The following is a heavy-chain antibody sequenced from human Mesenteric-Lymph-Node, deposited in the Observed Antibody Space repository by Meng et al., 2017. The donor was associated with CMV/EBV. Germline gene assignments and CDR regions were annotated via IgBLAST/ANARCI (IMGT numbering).Heavy chain of an antibody. CDR1: GFNFYSYW. J-gene: IGHJ6*02. V-gene: IGHV3-7*01. CDR3: VRELGGYSHGKNSGHHYSGMDV. D-gene: IGHD5-18*01. Sequence: GESLKISCAASGFNFYSYWLAWVRQAPGKGLEWVANIMQDGSEKYYVDSVKGRFSISRDNARNSLYLQMNSLRAADTAVYYCVRELGGYSHGKNSGHHYSGMDVWGQGTTVTVSS. CDR2: IMQDGSEK.